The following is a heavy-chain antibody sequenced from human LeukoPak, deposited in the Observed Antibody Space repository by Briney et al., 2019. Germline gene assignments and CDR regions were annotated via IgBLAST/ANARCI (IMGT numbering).Heavy chain of an antibody. CDR2: IEHDGSDQ. Sequence: GGSLRLSCAASGFTFSTYWMSWVRQAPGKGLEWVANIEHDGSDQYYADSVEGRFTISGDNAKNSLYLQMNSLRAEDTAVYYCARHDSSGYYSFDYWGQGTLVTVSS. CDR1: GFTFSTYW. CDR3: ARHDSSGYYSFDY. D-gene: IGHD3-22*01. J-gene: IGHJ4*02. V-gene: IGHV3-7*05.